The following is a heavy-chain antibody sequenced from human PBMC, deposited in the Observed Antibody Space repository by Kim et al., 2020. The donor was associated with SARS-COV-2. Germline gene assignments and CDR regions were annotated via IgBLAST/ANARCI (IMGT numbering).Heavy chain of an antibody. CDR2: IYYSGST. CDR3: ARAEEGYSSGWYPDY. D-gene: IGHD6-19*01. CDR1: GGSISSYY. J-gene: IGHJ4*02. Sequence: SETLSLTCTVSGGSISSYYWSWIRQPPGKGLEWIGYIYYSGSTNYNPSLKSRVTISVDTSKNQFSLKLSSVTAADTAVYYCARAEEGYSSGWYPDYWGQGTLVTVSS. V-gene: IGHV4-59*01.